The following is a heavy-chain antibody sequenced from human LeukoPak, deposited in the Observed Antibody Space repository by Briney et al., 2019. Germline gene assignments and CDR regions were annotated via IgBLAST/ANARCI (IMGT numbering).Heavy chain of an antibody. CDR1: GFTFSGSA. Sequence: PGGSLRLSCAASGFTFSGSAMHWVRQAAGKGLEGVGRIRSKANSYATAYAASVKGRFTISRDDSKNTAYLQMNSLKTEDTAVYYCTRPQYSSGFDYWGQGTLVTVSS. D-gene: IGHD6-19*01. CDR3: TRPQYSSGFDY. V-gene: IGHV3-73*01. CDR2: IRSKANSYAT. J-gene: IGHJ4*02.